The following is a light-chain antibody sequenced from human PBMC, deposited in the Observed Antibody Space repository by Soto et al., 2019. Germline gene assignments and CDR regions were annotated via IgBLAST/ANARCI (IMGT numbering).Light chain of an antibody. V-gene: IGKV1-5*01. J-gene: IGKJ1*01. CDR2: TAS. Sequence: DIQMTQSPSTLSASVGDTVTVTCRASQSVSGWLAWYQQKPGKAPKLLISTASFLQNGVPSRFSGSGSGTEFTLTISSLQPEDFATYFCQQLENFPRTFGQGTKVDI. CDR1: QSVSGW. CDR3: QQLENFPRT.